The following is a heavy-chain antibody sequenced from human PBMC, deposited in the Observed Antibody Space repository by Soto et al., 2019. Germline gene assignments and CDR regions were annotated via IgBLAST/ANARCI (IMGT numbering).Heavy chain of an antibody. CDR3: ARWFPHDYGDYVGVGWFDP. CDR2: ISAYNGNT. D-gene: IGHD4-17*01. CDR1: GYTFTSYG. J-gene: IGHJ5*02. V-gene: IGHV1-18*01. Sequence: GESLKISCKASGYTFTSYGISWVRQAPGQGLEWMGWISAYNGNTNYAQKLQGRVTMTTDTSTSTAYMELRSLRSDDTAVYYCARWFPHDYGDYVGVGWFDPWGQGTLVTVSS.